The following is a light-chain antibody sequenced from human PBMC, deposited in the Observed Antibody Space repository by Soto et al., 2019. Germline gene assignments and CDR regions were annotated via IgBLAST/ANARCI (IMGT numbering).Light chain of an antibody. CDR1: SSDVGGYNY. Sequence: QSALTQPASVSGSPGQSITISCTGTSSDVGGYNYVSWYQQHPGKAPKLMIYEVSNRPSGVSNRFSGSKSGNTASLTISGLQAEDEADYHCSSYTNNNTVYVFGTGTKLTVL. J-gene: IGLJ1*01. CDR2: EVS. V-gene: IGLV2-14*01. CDR3: SSYTNNNTVYV.